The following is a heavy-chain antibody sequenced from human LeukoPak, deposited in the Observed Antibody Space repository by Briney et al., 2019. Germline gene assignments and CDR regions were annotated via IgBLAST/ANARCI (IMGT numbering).Heavy chain of an antibody. J-gene: IGHJ4*02. V-gene: IGHV3-7*01. D-gene: IGHD3-10*01. CDR2: INQDGTEK. CDR1: GFTFTTYW. CDR3: VKVAKYYYGSETYYFFEH. Sequence: GESLRLSCAASGFTFTTYWMSWVRQLPGKGLEWVANINQDGTEKYYVDSVKGRFTISRDNVKNSLDLQMNSLRVEDTGIYYCVKVAKYYYGSETYYFFEHWGQGTPVTASS.